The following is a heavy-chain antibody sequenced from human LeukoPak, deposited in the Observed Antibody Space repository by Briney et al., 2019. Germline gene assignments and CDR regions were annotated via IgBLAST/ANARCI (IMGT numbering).Heavy chain of an antibody. J-gene: IGHJ4*02. CDR1: GGSFSGYY. V-gene: IGHV4-34*01. CDR3: ARGTWIQLWNFDY. CDR2: INHSGST. D-gene: IGHD5-18*01. Sequence: SETLSLTCAVYGGSFSGYYWSWIRQPPGKGLEWIGEINHSGSTNYNPSLKSRVTISVDTSKNQFSLKLSSVTAADTAVYYCARGTWIQLWNFDYWGQGTLDTVSS.